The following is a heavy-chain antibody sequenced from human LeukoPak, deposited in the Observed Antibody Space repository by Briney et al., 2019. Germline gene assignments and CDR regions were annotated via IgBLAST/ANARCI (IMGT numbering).Heavy chain of an antibody. CDR3: ARPGYWGDV. CDR2: IKPSDSEI. J-gene: IGHJ6*02. Sequence: GESPKISCKASRNIFSNSWITWVRQMPGKGLEWMGRIKPSDSEIIYGPSFQGHVTISADKSISTVYLQWKSLKASDAAVYYCARPGYWGDVWGQGTTVTVSS. D-gene: IGHD7-27*01. V-gene: IGHV5-10-1*01. CDR1: RNIFSNSW.